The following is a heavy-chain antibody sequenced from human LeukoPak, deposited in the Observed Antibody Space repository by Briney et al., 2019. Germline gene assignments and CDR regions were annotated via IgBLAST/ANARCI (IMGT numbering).Heavy chain of an antibody. V-gene: IGHV3-23*01. Sequence: GGSLRLSCAASGFTFSSYAMSWVRQAPGKGLEWVSVISGSGGSTFYADSVKGRFTISRDNSKNTLYLQMNSLRAEDTAVHYCVKGLSGSSGWYYFDYWGQGTLVTVSS. CDR1: GFTFSSYA. J-gene: IGHJ4*02. CDR3: VKGLSGSSGWYYFDY. CDR2: ISGSGGST. D-gene: IGHD6-19*01.